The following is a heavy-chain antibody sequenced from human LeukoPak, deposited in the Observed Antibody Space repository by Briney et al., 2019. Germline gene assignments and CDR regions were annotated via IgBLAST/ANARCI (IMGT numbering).Heavy chain of an antibody. CDR3: AKDGTTTITFDY. CDR1: GFTFSSYA. J-gene: IGHJ4*02. CDR2: ISGSGGST. D-gene: IGHD1-1*01. Sequence: GRSLRLSCAASGFTFSSYAMSWVRQAPGKGLEWVSVISGSGGSTYYRDSVKGRFTISRDNSKNTLYLQMNSLRAEDTAVYYCAKDGTTTITFDYWGQGTLVTVSS. V-gene: IGHV3-23*01.